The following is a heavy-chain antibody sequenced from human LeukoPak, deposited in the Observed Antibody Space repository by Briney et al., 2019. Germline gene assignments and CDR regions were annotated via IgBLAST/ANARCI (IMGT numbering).Heavy chain of an antibody. V-gene: IGHV3-23*01. CDR2: ITGSGDGT. D-gene: IGHD3-10*01. CDR3: VKGFVHPTYYFDY. CDR1: GFTFSNYA. Sequence: GESLRLSCAASGFTFSNYAMMWVRQAPGKRLEWVSSITGSGDGTYYADSVRGRFTISRDNSENTLYLQLNSLRAEDTAVYFCVKGFVHPTYYFDYWGQGTLVTVSS. J-gene: IGHJ4*02.